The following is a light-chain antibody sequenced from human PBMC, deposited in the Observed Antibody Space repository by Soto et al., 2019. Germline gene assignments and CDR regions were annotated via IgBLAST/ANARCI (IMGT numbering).Light chain of an antibody. Sequence: HSALAQPPSVSGAPGQRVTISCTGSSSNIGAGYDVHWYQQRPGTAPKLLIYGNKNRPSGVPDRFSGSKSGTSASLAITGLQAEDEADYYCQSYDSSLSVSYVFGTGTKVTVL. V-gene: IGLV1-40*01. CDR2: GNK. CDR3: QSYDSSLSVSYV. J-gene: IGLJ1*01. CDR1: SSNIGAGYD.